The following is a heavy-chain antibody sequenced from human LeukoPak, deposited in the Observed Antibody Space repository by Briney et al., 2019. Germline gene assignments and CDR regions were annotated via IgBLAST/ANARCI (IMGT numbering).Heavy chain of an antibody. Sequence: GRSLRLSCAASGFTLSSSGMHWVRQAPGKGLEWVAVIWGDENHKYYGDSVRGRFTIPRDNAKNTLYLQMDSLRVEDTAVYYCARDVGSAPFDYWGQGTLVTVSS. J-gene: IGHJ4*02. V-gene: IGHV3-33*01. D-gene: IGHD6-25*01. CDR2: IWGDENHK. CDR1: GFTLSSSG. CDR3: ARDVGSAPFDY.